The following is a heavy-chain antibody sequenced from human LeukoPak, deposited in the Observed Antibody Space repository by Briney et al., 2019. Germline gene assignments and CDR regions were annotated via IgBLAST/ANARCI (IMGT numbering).Heavy chain of an antibody. J-gene: IGHJ6*04. CDR3: AKDQLGTPYGMDV. CDR1: GFTFSSYA. CDR2: ISGSGGST. V-gene: IGHV3-23*01. D-gene: IGHD1-1*01. Sequence: GGSLRLSCAASGFTFSSYAMSWIRQAPGKGLEWVSAISGSGGSTYYADSVKGRFTISRDNSKNTLYLQMNSLRAEDTAVYYCAKDQLGTPYGMDVWGKGTTVTVSS.